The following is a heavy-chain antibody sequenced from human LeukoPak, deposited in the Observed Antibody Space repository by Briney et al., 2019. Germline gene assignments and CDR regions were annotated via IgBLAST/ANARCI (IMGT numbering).Heavy chain of an antibody. CDR3: ARHGVSTAGHYFDY. D-gene: IGHD4-17*01. Sequence: SGPTLVNPTQTLTLTCTFSGFSLSTSQMRVTWIRQPPGKALEWLARIDWDDDKFHSTSLRTRLTISKDTSKNQVVLTMTNMDPVDTATYYCARHGVSTAGHYFDYWGQGTLVTVSS. J-gene: IGHJ4*02. CDR2: IDWDDDK. CDR1: GFSLSTSQMR. V-gene: IGHV2-70*04.